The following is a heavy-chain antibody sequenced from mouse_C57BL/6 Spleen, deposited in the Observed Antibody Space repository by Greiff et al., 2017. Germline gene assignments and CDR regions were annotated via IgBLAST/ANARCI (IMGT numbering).Heavy chain of an antibody. Sequence: QVQLQQPGAELVMPGASVKLSCKASGYTFTSYWMPWVKQRPGQGLEWIGEIDPSDSYTNYNQKFKGKSTLTVDNSSSTAYMQRSSLTSEDSAVYYCARRDGSSNFPFDYWGQGTTLTVSA. CDR3: ARRDGSSNFPFDY. J-gene: IGHJ2*01. D-gene: IGHD1-1*01. CDR2: IDPSDSYT. V-gene: IGHV1-69*01. CDR1: GYTFTSYW.